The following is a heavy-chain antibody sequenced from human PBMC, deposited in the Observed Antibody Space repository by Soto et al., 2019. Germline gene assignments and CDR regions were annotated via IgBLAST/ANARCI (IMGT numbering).Heavy chain of an antibody. V-gene: IGHV3-33*01. CDR3: ARDPRPLSSSWYPDY. Sequence: GGSLRLSCAASGFTFSSYGMHWVRQAPGKGLEWVAVIWYDGSNKYYADSVKGRFTISRDNSKNTLYLQMNSLRAEDTAVYYCARDPRPLSSSWYPDYWGQGTLVTVSS. CDR1: GFTFSSYG. J-gene: IGHJ4*02. CDR2: IWYDGSNK. D-gene: IGHD6-13*01.